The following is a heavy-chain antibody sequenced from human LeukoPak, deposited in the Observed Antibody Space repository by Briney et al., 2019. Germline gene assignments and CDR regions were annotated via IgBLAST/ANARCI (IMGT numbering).Heavy chain of an antibody. J-gene: IGHJ4*02. D-gene: IGHD1-7*01. CDR3: ARDHSNWNYAPDF. CDR2: ISASNGNT. CDR1: GGTFSSYA. V-gene: IGHV1-18*01. Sequence: GASVKVSCKASGGTFSSYAISWVRQAPGQGLQWLGWISASNGNTNYAQKFRDRVTMSTDTSTGTAYLDVRSLTSDDTAVYYCARDHSNWNYAPDFWGQGTLVIVSS.